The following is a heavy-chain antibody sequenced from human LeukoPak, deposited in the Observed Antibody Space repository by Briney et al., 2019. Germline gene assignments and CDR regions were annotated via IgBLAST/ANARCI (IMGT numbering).Heavy chain of an antibody. Sequence: GGSLRLSCAASGFTFSSYAMHWVRQAPGKGLEWVAVISYDGSNKYYADYVKGRFTISRDNSKNTLYLQMNSLRAEDTAVYYCARDGRAPLWFGELYFDYWGQGTLVTVSS. V-gene: IGHV3-30*04. CDR3: ARDGRAPLWFGELYFDY. CDR2: ISYDGSNK. D-gene: IGHD3-10*01. CDR1: GFTFSSYA. J-gene: IGHJ4*02.